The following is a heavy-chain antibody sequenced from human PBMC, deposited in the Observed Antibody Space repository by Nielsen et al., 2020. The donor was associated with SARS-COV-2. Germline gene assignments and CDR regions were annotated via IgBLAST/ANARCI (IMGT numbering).Heavy chain of an antibody. Sequence: ASVKVSCKASGYTFTSYAMNWVRQAPGQGLEWMGWINTNTGNPTYAQGFTGRFVFSLDTSVSTAYLQISSLKAEDTAVYYCARDLGIWFGELLYLADYYGMDVWGQGTTVTVSS. CDR2: INTNTGNP. D-gene: IGHD3-10*01. J-gene: IGHJ6*02. V-gene: IGHV7-4-1*02. CDR1: GYTFTSYA. CDR3: ARDLGIWFGELLYLADYYGMDV.